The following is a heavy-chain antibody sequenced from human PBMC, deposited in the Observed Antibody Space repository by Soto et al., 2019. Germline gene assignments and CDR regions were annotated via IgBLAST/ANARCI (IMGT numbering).Heavy chain of an antibody. D-gene: IGHD7-27*01. V-gene: IGHV4-30-4*01. Sequence: SETLSLTCTVSGGSISSAAYCWSWIRQSPDKGLEWIGHIYDGGTTYSSPSLKGRATISADTSETQFSLKLNSVSAADTAVYYCARGPSGDKVDYWGQGIQVT. J-gene: IGHJ4*02. CDR1: GGSISSAAYC. CDR2: IYDGGTT. CDR3: ARGPSGDKVDY.